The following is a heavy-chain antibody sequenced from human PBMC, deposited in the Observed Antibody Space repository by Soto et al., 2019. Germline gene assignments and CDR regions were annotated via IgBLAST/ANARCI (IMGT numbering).Heavy chain of an antibody. Sequence: SETLSLTCTVSSGSITASYWSWIRQPLGKALEWIGYISYRGSTNYNPSLKSRLTISIDTSKSQISLKLTSMTTADTAVYYCASSGIVGREVNTWFDPWGQGTLVTVS. CDR2: ISYRGST. J-gene: IGHJ5*02. V-gene: IGHV4-59*01. CDR3: ASSGIVGREVNTWFDP. D-gene: IGHD3-22*01. CDR1: SGSITASY.